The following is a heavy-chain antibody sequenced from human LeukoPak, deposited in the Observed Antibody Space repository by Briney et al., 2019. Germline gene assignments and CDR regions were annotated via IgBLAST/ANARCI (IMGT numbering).Heavy chain of an antibody. V-gene: IGHV4-59*08. Sequence: PSETLSLTCTVSGGSISSYYWSWIRQPLGKGLEWIGYIYYSGSTNYNPSLKSRVTISVDTSKNQFSLKLTSVTAADTAVYYCARHGYSSGSGYFDLWGRGTLVTVSS. J-gene: IGHJ2*01. CDR1: GGSISSYY. CDR2: IYYSGST. CDR3: ARHGYSSGSGYFDL. D-gene: IGHD5-18*01.